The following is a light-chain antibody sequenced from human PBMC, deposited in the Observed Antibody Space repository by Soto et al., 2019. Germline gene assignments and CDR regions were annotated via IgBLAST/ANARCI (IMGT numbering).Light chain of an antibody. CDR3: SSYTSSSTVI. Sequence: QSVLTQPASVSGSPEQSITISCTGTSSDVGGYNFVSWYQQHPGKAPKFIIYDVRNRPSGVSNRFSGSRSGNTASLTISGLQAEDEADYYCSSYTSSSTVIFGGGTKVTVL. CDR2: DVR. J-gene: IGLJ2*01. V-gene: IGLV2-14*03. CDR1: SSDVGGYNF.